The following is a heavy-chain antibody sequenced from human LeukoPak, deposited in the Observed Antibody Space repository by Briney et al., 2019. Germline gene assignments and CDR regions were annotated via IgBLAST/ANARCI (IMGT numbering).Heavy chain of an antibody. CDR1: GFTFSSYP. CDR3: AKDSYDSSGSRYDY. D-gene: IGHD3-22*01. J-gene: IGHJ4*02. Sequence: GGSLRLSCVASGFTFSSYPMSWVRQVPGKGLEWVASLTGSGKTTQYADFARGRFTVSRDNSKNTLYMQMNSLRAEDTAVYYCAKDSYDSSGSRYDYWGQGTLVTVSS. CDR2: LTGSGKTT. V-gene: IGHV3-23*01.